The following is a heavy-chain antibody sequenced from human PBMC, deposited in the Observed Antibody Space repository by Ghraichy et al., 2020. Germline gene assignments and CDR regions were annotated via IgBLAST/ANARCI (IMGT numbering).Heavy chain of an antibody. D-gene: IGHD5-18*01. CDR3: ARAHSYGYKYYFDY. V-gene: IGHV1-2*02. CDR1: GYTFTGYY. CDR2: INPNSGGT. J-gene: IGHJ4*02. Sequence: ASVKVSCKASGYTFTGYYMHWVRQAPGQGLEWMGWINPNSGGTNYAQKFQGRVTMTRDTSISTAYMELSRLRSDDTAVYYCARAHSYGYKYYFDYWGQGTLVTVSS.